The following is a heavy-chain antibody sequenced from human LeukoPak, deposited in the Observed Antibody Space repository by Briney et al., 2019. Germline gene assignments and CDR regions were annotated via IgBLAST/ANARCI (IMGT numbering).Heavy chain of an antibody. CDR1: GFTFSSYS. J-gene: IGHJ5*02. CDR3: ARDGGDCSGGSCYVAWFDP. CDR2: ISSSSSYI. V-gene: IGHV3-21*01. D-gene: IGHD2-15*01. Sequence: GGSLRLSCAASGFTFSSYSMNWVRQAPGKGLEWVSSISSSSSYIYYADSVKGRFTISRDNAKNSLYLQMNSLRAEDTAVYYCARDGGDCSGGSCYVAWFDPWGQGTLVTVSS.